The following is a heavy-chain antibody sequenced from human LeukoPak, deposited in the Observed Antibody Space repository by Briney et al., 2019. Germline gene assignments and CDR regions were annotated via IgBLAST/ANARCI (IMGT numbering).Heavy chain of an antibody. V-gene: IGHV1-69*04. CDR3: ARGPIASLEAYYFDY. CDR2: IIPILGIA. D-gene: IGHD1-1*01. CDR1: GGTFSSYA. J-gene: IGHJ4*02. Sequence: SVKVSCKASGGTFSSYAISWVRQAPGQGLEWMGMIIPILGIANYAQKFQGRVTITADTSTSPAYMGLSSLRSDETAVYYCARGPIASLEAYYFDYWGQGTLVTVSS.